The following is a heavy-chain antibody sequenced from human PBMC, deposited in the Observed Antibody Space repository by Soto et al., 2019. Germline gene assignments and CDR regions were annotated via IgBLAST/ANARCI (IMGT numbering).Heavy chain of an antibody. CDR1: GFSFSDYP. V-gene: IGHV3-30-3*01. Sequence: QVQLVESGGGVVQPGRSLRLSCAASGFSFSDYPMHWVRQAPGKGLEWVADISYDGTTKYYAESVKGRFTISRDNSRNTLSLQMNSRSLEDTAVYYCAKDGSVDRDFWLNMDVWGPGIKVTVSS. CDR3: AKDGSVDRDFWLNMDV. J-gene: IGHJ6*02. D-gene: IGHD3-3*01. CDR2: ISYDGTTK.